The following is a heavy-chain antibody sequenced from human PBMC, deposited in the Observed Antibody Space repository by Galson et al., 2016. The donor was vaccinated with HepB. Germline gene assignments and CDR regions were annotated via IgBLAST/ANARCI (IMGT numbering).Heavy chain of an antibody. CDR3: VKGCSKDYYHMDV. CDR2: IWYGGNNK. CDR1: GFTFSNFG. V-gene: IGHV3-33*03. Sequence: SLRLSCAASGFTFSNFGMHWVRQAPGKGLEWVAVIWYGGNNKFYAESVKGRFSISRDNPKNTVYVQMNSLRAEDTAIYYCVKGCSKDYYHMDVWGRGTTVTVSS. J-gene: IGHJ6*03. D-gene: IGHD2-2*01.